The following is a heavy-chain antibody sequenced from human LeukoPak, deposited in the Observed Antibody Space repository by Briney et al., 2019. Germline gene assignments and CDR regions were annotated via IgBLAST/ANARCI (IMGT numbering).Heavy chain of an antibody. CDR1: GGSISSGDYY. J-gene: IGHJ6*03. CDR2: IYYSGGT. D-gene: IGHD1-26*01. Sequence: PSETLSLTCTVSGGSISSGDYYWSWIRQPPGKGLEWIVYIYYSGGTYYNPSLKSRVTISVDTSKNQFSLKLSSMTAADTAVYYCANGIVGAPDYYMDVWGKGTTVTVSS. V-gene: IGHV4-30-4*08. CDR3: ANGIVGAPDYYMDV.